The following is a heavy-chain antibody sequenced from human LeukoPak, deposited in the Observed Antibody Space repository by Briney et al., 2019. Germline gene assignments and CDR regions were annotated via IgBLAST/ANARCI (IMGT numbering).Heavy chain of an antibody. CDR3: AREGSSGWYIPSYYYYMDV. D-gene: IGHD6-19*01. J-gene: IGHJ6*03. CDR2: IYYSGGT. Sequence: SETLSLTCTVSGGSIISYYWSWIRQPPGKGLEWIGYIYYSGGTNYNPSLKSRLTISVDTSKNQFSLKLSSVTAADTAVYYCAREGSSGWYIPSYYYYMDVWGKGTTVTISS. CDR1: GGSIISYY. V-gene: IGHV4-59*12.